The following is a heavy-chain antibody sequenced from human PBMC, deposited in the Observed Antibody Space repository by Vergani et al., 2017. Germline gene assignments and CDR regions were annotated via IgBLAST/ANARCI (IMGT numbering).Heavy chain of an antibody. J-gene: IGHJ5*02. CDR1: GLTPSSSA. Sequence: QVQLVESGGGVVQPGGSMRLSCSASGLTPSSSAVNWVRQAPGRGLESVTFTRPHEDGAFYSASVRGRFTVSRDNSKNTLYLEMNRLNVDDTAIYYCGKTQGTVVGTWWFDPWGQGTPVTVSS. CDR3: GKTQGTVVGTWWFDP. D-gene: IGHD1-7*01. CDR2: TRPHEDGA. V-gene: IGHV3-30*02.